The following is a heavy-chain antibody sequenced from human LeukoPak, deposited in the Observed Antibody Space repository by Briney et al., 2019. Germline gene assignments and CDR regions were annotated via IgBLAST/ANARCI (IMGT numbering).Heavy chain of an antibody. CDR3: ARGRGFPDNWFDP. CDR1: GYTFTSYA. Sequence: ASVKVSCKASGYTFTSYAMTWVRQAPGQRLEWMGWINVGNGNTTYTQEFQGRVTITNDTSASTAYMELSSLRSEDKAVYYCARGRGFPDNWFDPWGQGTLVTVSS. J-gene: IGHJ5*02. CDR2: INVGNGNT. D-gene: IGHD3-10*01. V-gene: IGHV1-3*03.